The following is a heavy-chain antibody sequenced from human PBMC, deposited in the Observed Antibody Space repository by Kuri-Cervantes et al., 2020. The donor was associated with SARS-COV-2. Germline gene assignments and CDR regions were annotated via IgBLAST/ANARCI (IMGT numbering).Heavy chain of an antibody. CDR2: ISYDGSKK. Sequence: GGSLRLSFAASGFTFSSYAMHGVRQAPGKGLEGVAVISYDGSKKYYADSVKGRFTIARDNSKTTLYLQMNILKAEDKNVDYFAREIVKYYDIFTGYFSKGYYFDNWGQGTMVTVAS. CDR3: AREIVKYYDIFTGYFSKGYYFDN. D-gene: IGHD3-9*01. J-gene: IGHJ4*01. V-gene: IGHV3-30*04. CDR1: GFTFSSYA.